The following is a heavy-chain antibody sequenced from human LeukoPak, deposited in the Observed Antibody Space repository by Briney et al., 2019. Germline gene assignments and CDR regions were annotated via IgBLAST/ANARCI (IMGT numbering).Heavy chain of an antibody. CDR2: IISSSSYI. D-gene: IGHD3-10*01. CDR1: GFTFSSYS. V-gene: IGHV3-21*01. J-gene: IGHJ6*02. Sequence: GSLRLSCAASGFTFSSYSMNWVRQAPGKGLEWVSSIISSSSYIYYADSVKGRFTISRDNAKNSLYLQMNSLRAEDTAVYYCARGFHYYGSGSGYYYGMDVWGQGTTVTVSS. CDR3: ARGFHYYGSGSGYYYGMDV.